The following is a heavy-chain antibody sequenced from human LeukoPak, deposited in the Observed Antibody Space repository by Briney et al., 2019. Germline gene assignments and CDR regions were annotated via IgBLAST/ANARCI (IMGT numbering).Heavy chain of an antibody. D-gene: IGHD2-2*01. Sequence: ASETLSLTCTVSGGSISSYYWSWIRQPPGKGLEWIGYIYYSGSTNYNPSLKSRGTISVDTSKNQFSLKLSSVTAADTAVYYCARALVVPAAMVNWFDPWGQGTLVTVSS. J-gene: IGHJ5*02. CDR2: IYYSGST. CDR3: ARALVVPAAMVNWFDP. CDR1: GGSISSYY. V-gene: IGHV4-59*01.